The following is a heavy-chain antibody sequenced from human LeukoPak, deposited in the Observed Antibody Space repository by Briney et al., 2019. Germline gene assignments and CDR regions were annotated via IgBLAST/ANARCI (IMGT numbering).Heavy chain of an antibody. J-gene: IGHJ4*02. CDR1: GGSISSYY. Sequence: SETLSLTCTVSGGSISSYYWSWIRQPPGKGLEWIGYIYYSGSTNYNPSLKSRVTISVDTSNNQLPLKLSAVTSSDTAVVYCARLALQEGGATQTYYLDFWGQGTLGTVSS. CDR3: ARLALQEGGATQTYYLDF. V-gene: IGHV4-59*12. CDR2: IYYSGST. D-gene: IGHD1-26*01.